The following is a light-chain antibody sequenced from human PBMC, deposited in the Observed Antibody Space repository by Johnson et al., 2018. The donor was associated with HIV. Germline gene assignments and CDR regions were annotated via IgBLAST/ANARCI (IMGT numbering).Light chain of an antibody. V-gene: IGLV1-51*01. CDR2: DNN. CDR3: GTWDSSLSSYV. CDR1: SSNIGNNY. J-gene: IGLJ1*01. Sequence: QSVLTQPPSVSAAPGQKVTISCSGSSSNIGNNYVSWYQQLPGTAHKLLIYDNNKRPSGIPDRFSGSKSGTSATLGITGLQTGDEADYYCGTWDSSLSSYVFGTGNKVPAL.